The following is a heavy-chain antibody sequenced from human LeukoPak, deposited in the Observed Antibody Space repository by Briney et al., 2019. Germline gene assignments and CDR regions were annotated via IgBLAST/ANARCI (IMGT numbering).Heavy chain of an antibody. D-gene: IGHD4-17*01. Sequence: SETLSLTCTVSGGSISSSSHYWGWIRQPPGKGLEWIGSIYYSGSTYYNPSLKSRVTTSVDTSKNQFSLKLSSVTAANTAVYYCARAQLNFYGGGSFDIWGQGTMVTVS. J-gene: IGHJ3*02. V-gene: IGHV4-39*07. CDR2: IYYSGST. CDR3: ARAQLNFYGGGSFDI. CDR1: GGSISSSSHY.